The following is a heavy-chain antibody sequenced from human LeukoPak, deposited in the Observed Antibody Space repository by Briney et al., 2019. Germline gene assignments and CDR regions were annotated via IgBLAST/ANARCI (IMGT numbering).Heavy chain of an antibody. CDR1: GGSISSNSYY. CDR3: ARHVGDIVATNQGSDY. Sequence: SETLSLTCAVAGGSISSNSYYWGWIRQPPGKGLAWIGSIYYSGSTYYNPSLKSRVTISVDTSKNQFSLKLSSVTAADTAVYYCARHVGDIVATNQGSDYWGQGTLVTVSS. J-gene: IGHJ4*02. V-gene: IGHV4-39*01. CDR2: IYYSGST. D-gene: IGHD5-12*01.